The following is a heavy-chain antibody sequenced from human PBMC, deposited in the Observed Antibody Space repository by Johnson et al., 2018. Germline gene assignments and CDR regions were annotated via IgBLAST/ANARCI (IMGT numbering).Heavy chain of an antibody. V-gene: IGHV3-74*01. CDR1: GFTFSNYW. Sequence: VQLQESGGGLVQPGGSLRLSCAASGFTFSNYWMHWVRQAPGKGLVWVSRINSDGSSTNYADSVKGRFTISRDNAKNTLYLQMNSLRDEDTAVYYCARPGEYKSAAFDIWGQGTMVTVSS. D-gene: IGHD3-10*01. CDR3: ARPGEYKSAAFDI. J-gene: IGHJ3*02. CDR2: INSDGSST.